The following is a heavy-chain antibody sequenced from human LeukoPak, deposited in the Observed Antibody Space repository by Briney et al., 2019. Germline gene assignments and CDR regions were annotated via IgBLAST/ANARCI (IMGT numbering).Heavy chain of an antibody. CDR1: GGSFSGYY. Sequence: SETLSLTCAVYGGSFSGYYWSWIRQPPGKGLEWIGEINHSGSTNYNPSLKSRVTISVDTSKNQFSLKLSSVTAADTAVYYCATGRDPYKTGHWGQGTLVTVSS. J-gene: IGHJ4*02. CDR2: INHSGST. CDR3: ATGRDPYKTGH. V-gene: IGHV4-34*01. D-gene: IGHD5-24*01.